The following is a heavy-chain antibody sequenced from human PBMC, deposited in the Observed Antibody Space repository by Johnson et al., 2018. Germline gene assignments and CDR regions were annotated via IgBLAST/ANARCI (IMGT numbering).Heavy chain of an antibody. V-gene: IGHV1-69*12. CDR1: GGTFKSYA. CDR2: IIPKFDTA. J-gene: IGHJ4*02. Sequence: QVQLVQSGAEVKKPGSSVKVSCKAAGGTFKSYAITWLRQAPGQGLEWMGGIIPKFDTADYAQKFQDRVTITADESTGTVYMDLSSLRSQDTAVYYCTRARGSYWQSDYWGQGTQVTVSS. D-gene: IGHD1-26*01. CDR3: TRARGSYWQSDY.